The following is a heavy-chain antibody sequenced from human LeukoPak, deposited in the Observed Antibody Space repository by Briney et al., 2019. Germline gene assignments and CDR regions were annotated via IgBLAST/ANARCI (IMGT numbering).Heavy chain of an antibody. CDR2: IRYDGSNK. J-gene: IGHJ4*02. V-gene: IGHV3-30*02. CDR3: AKDSGAGYYRFDY. D-gene: IGHD3-22*01. CDR1: GFPFSSYG. Sequence: GGSLGLSCAASGFPFSSYGMHWVRQAPGKGLEGVAFIRYDGSNKYYADSVKGRFTISRDNSKNTLYLQMNSLRAEDTAVYYCAKDSGAGYYRFDYWGQGTLVTVSS.